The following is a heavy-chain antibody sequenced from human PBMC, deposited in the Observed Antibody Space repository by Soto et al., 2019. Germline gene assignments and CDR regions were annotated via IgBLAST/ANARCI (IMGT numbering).Heavy chain of an antibody. Sequence: PGGSLRLSCAASGFPFSSYGMHWVRQAPGKGLEWVAVISYDGSNKYYADSVKGRFTISRDNSKNTLYLQMNSLRAEDTAVYYCAKDTQRYCTNGVCYPIDYWGQGTLVTVSS. CDR2: ISYDGSNK. J-gene: IGHJ4*02. CDR3: AKDTQRYCTNGVCYPIDY. D-gene: IGHD2-8*01. CDR1: GFPFSSYG. V-gene: IGHV3-30*18.